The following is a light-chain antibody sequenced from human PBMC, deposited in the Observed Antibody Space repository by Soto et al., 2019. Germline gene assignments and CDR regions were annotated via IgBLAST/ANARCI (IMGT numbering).Light chain of an antibody. Sequence: EVVLMQSPDTLSLSPGERATLSGRASESISSHYIAWYQHKPGQAPRLLIFGASTRATGIPDRFSGSWSGTDFTLTISRLEPEDFAMYYCQNFGDSPFTFGPGTKVDIK. J-gene: IGKJ3*01. CDR1: ESISSHY. V-gene: IGKV3-20*01. CDR3: QNFGDSPFT. CDR2: GAS.